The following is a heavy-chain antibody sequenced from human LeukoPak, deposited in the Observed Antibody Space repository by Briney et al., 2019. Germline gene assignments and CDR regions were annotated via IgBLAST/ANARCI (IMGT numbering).Heavy chain of an antibody. Sequence: GGSLRLSCAASGFTFSSYAMSWVRQAPGKGLEWLSVISDIGGSTYYADSVKGRFTISRDNSKNTLYLQMNSLRAEDTAVYYCAKEVSWNLHYFDYWGQGTLVTVSS. D-gene: IGHD1-1*01. CDR3: AKEVSWNLHYFDY. J-gene: IGHJ4*02. V-gene: IGHV3-23*01. CDR2: ISDIGGST. CDR1: GFTFSSYA.